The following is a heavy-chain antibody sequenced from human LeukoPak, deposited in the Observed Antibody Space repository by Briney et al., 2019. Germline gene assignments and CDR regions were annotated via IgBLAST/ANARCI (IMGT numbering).Heavy chain of an antibody. J-gene: IGHJ5*02. CDR1: RFTFSTYA. V-gene: IGHV3-23*01. CDR3: ARVPFVVMGDTGNWFDP. D-gene: IGHD2-8*01. CDR2: ISGSGGST. Sequence: PGGSLRLSCAASRFTFSTYAMSWVRQAPGKGLEWVSTISGSGGSTYYADSVKGRFTISRDNSKNTLYLQMNSLRAEDTAVYYCARVPFVVMGDTGNWFDPWGQGTLVTVSS.